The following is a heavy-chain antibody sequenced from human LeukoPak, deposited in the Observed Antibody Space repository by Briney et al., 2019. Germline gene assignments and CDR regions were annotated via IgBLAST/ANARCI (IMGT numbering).Heavy chain of an antibody. CDR2: IYRGGTT. D-gene: IGHD4-23*01. J-gene: IGHJ3*02. V-gene: IGHV3-53*01. Sequence: ETLSLTCTVSGGSISSYYWSWIRQPAGKGLEWVSVIYRGGTTDHADSVKGRITISRDNSKNTLYLQMNSLRAEDTAVYYCARDLPGGKSLGAFDIWGQGTMVTVSS. CDR3: ARDLPGGKSLGAFDI. CDR1: GGSISSYY.